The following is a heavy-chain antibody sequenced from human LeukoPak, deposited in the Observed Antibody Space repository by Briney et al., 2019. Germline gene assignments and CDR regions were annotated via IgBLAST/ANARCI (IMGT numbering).Heavy chain of an antibody. CDR1: GGSFSVYY. D-gene: IGHD5-18*01. CDR2: INHSGST. J-gene: IGHJ4*02. V-gene: IGHV4-34*01. Sequence: PSETLSLTCAVYGGSFSVYYWSWIRQPPGKGLEWIGEINHSGSTNYNPSLKSRVTISVDTSKNQFSLKRSSVTAADTVVYYCARGGLQLWSYIDYWGQGTLVTVSS. CDR3: ARGGLQLWSYIDY.